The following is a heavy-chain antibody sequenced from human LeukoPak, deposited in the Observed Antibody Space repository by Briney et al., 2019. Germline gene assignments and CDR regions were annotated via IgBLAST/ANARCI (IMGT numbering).Heavy chain of an antibody. Sequence: VGSLRLSRAAPGFTFSDYYMSWIPQALGRGLEWVSHISSSGSTIYYADSVKGRFTISRDNAKNSLYLQMNSLRAEDTAVYYCARDVHYTIFGVVIRGAFDIWGQGTMVTVSS. V-gene: IGHV3-11*04. CDR1: GFTFSDYY. D-gene: IGHD3-3*01. CDR3: ARDVHYTIFGVVIRGAFDI. CDR2: ISSSGSTI. J-gene: IGHJ3*02.